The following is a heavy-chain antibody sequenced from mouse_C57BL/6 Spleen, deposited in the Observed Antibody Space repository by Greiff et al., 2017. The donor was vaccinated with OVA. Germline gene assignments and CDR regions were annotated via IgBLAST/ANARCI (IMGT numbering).Heavy chain of an antibody. CDR2: IWSDGST. V-gene: IGHV2-6*02. J-gene: IGHJ4*01. CDR1: GFSLTRYC. CDR3: ASHKDFSMDY. Sequence: QVQLKESGPGLVAPSQSLSITCTVSGFSLTRYCVHWVRQPPGKGLAWLVVIWSDGSTTYNSALKSRLSISKNNSKSQVFLKMNSLQTDDTAMYYCASHKDFSMDYWGQGTSVTVSS.